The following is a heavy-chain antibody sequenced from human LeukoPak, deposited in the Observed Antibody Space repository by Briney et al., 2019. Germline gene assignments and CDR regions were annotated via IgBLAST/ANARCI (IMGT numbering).Heavy chain of an antibody. CDR1: GFTFSDYY. CDR2: ISSSGSTI. J-gene: IGHJ6*03. Sequence: GGSLRLSCAASGFTFSDYYMSWIRQAPGKGLEWVSYISSSGSTIYYADSVKGRFTISRDNAKNSLYLQMNSLRAEDTAVYYCARDPGSSQYYYYYMDVWGKGTTVTVSS. V-gene: IGHV3-11*04. CDR3: ARDPGSSQYYYYYMDV. D-gene: IGHD6-13*01.